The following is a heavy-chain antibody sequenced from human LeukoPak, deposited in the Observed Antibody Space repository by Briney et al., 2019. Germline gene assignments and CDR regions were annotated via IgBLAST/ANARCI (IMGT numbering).Heavy chain of an antibody. CDR2: IYSGGST. D-gene: IGHD3-10*01. CDR3: YCGSGSNFDY. Sequence: QPGGSLRLSCAASGFIVSSTYMNWVRQAPGKGLEWVSVIYSGGSTYYADSVKGRFTISRDKSRNTLYLQMNSLRAEDTAVYYCYCGSGSNFDYWGQGTLVTVSS. J-gene: IGHJ4*02. V-gene: IGHV3-53*01. CDR1: GFIVSSTY.